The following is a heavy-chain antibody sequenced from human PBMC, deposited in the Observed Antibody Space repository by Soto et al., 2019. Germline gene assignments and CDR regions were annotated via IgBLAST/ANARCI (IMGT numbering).Heavy chain of an antibody. V-gene: IGHV1-69*12. Sequence: QVQLVQSGAEVKKPGSSVKVSCKASGGTFNNYAISWVRQAPGQGLEWTGGIIPIFGTANYAQNFQGRVTITADESTSTAYMELSSLRSEDTAVYYCARGDEYCGGDCYSFDFDYWGQGTLVTVSS. CDR1: GGTFNNYA. J-gene: IGHJ4*02. CDR3: ARGDEYCGGDCYSFDFDY. D-gene: IGHD2-21*02. CDR2: IIPIFGTA.